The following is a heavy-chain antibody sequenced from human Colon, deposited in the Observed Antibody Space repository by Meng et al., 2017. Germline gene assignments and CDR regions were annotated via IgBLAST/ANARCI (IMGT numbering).Heavy chain of an antibody. Sequence: VPLVGSGGGLVQPGESLRLSCAASGFTFSSHRMHWVRQVPGKGLEWVSRIDSDGTSISYTDSVKGRFSISRDNAKNTLSLEMNSLRAEDTAVYYCARSLRYDYGWVWGQGTLVTVSS. J-gene: IGHJ4*02. CDR2: IDSDGTSI. D-gene: IGHD3-10*01. V-gene: IGHV3-74*01. CDR1: GFTFSSHR. CDR3: ARSLRYDYGWV.